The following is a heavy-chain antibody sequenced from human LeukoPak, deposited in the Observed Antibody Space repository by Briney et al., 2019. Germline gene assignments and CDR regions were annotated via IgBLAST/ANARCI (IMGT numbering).Heavy chain of an antibody. J-gene: IGHJ6*03. CDR1: GFTFSSYD. CDR2: IRYDGSNK. Sequence: PGGSLRLSCAASGFTFSSYDMHWVRQAPGKGLEWVVFIRYDGSNKYYADSAKGRFTISRDNSKSTLYLQMNSLRAEDTAVYYCAKGSKALVFTRDHYMDVWGRGTTVTVSS. V-gene: IGHV3-30*02. CDR3: AKGSKALVFTRDHYMDV. D-gene: IGHD3-9*01.